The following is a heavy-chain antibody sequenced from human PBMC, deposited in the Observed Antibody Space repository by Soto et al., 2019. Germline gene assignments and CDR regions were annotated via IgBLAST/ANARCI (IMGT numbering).Heavy chain of an antibody. CDR1: GFSLSNARMG. J-gene: IGHJ6*02. V-gene: IGHV2-26*01. CDR3: ARIPRSGYGDYYYGMDV. CDR2: IFSNDEK. D-gene: IGHD5-12*01. Sequence: QVTLKESGPVLVKPTETLTLTCTVSGFSLSNARMGVSWIRQPPGKALEWLAHIFSNDEKSYSTSLKSRLTTAKDTPKSEVVHTMTNMDPVDTATYYCARIPRSGYGDYYYGMDVWGQGTTVTVSS.